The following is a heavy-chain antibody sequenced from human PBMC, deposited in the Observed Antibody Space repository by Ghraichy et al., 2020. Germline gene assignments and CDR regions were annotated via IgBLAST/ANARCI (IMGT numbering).Heavy chain of an antibody. CDR3: ARGMSGCLRG. Sequence: SETLSLTCAVYGGSFSGYYWSWIRQPPGKGLEWIGEINHSGSTNYNPSLKSRVTISVDTSKNQFSLKLSSVTAADTAVYYCARGMSGCLRGWGQGTLVTVSS. D-gene: IGHD3-3*01. CDR1: GGSFSGYY. V-gene: IGHV4-34*01. CDR2: INHSGST. J-gene: IGHJ4*02.